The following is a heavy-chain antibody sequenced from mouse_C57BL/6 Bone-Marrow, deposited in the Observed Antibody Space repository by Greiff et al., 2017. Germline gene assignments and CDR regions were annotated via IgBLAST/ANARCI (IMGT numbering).Heavy chain of an antibody. CDR2: IYPGSGST. J-gene: IGHJ1*03. CDR3: ARPYYGNYWYFDV. V-gene: IGHV1-55*01. D-gene: IGHD2-10*01. Sequence: VQLQQPGAELVKPGASVKMSCKASGYTFTSYWITWVKQRPGQGLEWIGDIYPGSGSTNYNEKFKSKATLTGDTSSSTAYMQLSSLTSEDSAVYYCARPYYGNYWYFDVWGTGTTVTVSS. CDR1: GYTFTSYW.